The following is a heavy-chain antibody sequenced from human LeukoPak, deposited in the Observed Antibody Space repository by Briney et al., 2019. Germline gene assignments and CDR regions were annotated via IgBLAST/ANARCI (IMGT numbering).Heavy chain of an antibody. J-gene: IGHJ4*02. Sequence: GGSLRLSCEASGFTFNTYALYWVRQAPGKGLEWVSGICGSGGCTYYADSVKGRFTISRDNSKNTVYLQMNSLTADDTAVYYCAKTTVGYSSGRYPGWPADCWGQGTLVTVSS. CDR1: GFTFNTYA. D-gene: IGHD6-19*01. CDR2: ICGSGGCT. CDR3: AKTTVGYSSGRYPGWPADC. V-gene: IGHV3-23*01.